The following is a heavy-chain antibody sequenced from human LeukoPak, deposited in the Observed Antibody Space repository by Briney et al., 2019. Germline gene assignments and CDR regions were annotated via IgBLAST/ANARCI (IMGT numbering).Heavy chain of an antibody. D-gene: IGHD2-21*02. CDR1: GYTFTSYG. V-gene: IGHV1-18*01. CDR3: ARQYSGGDDFDY. Sequence: ASVKVSCKASGYTFTSYGISWVRQAPGQGLEWMGWISAYNGNTNYAQKLQGRVTMTTDTSTSTAYMELRSLRSDDAAVYYCARQYSGGDDFDYWGQGTLVTVSS. CDR2: ISAYNGNT. J-gene: IGHJ4*02.